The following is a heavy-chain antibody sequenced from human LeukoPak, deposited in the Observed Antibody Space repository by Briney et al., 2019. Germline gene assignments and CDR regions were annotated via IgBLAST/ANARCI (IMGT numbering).Heavy chain of an antibody. Sequence: PGGSLRLSCAASGFTFSSYGMHWVRQAPGKGLEWVSTISGSGGSTYYADSVKGRFTISRDNSKNTLYLQMNSLRAEDTAVYYCAKDTYYDSSGYYSAFDYWGQGTLVTVSS. CDR2: ISGSGGST. CDR3: AKDTYYDSSGYYSAFDY. J-gene: IGHJ4*02. CDR1: GFTFSSYG. V-gene: IGHV3-23*01. D-gene: IGHD3-22*01.